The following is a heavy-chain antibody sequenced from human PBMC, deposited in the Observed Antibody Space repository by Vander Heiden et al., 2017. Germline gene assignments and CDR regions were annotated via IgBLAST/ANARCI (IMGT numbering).Heavy chain of an antibody. CDR2: IQNGGST. J-gene: IGHJ4*02. CDR1: GDSIKTYY. D-gene: IGHD3-10*02. CDR3: ARDKEHTYGRAFGY. V-gene: IGHV4-59*12. Sequence: QVHLQASGPGLVKPSATLSLTCPVFGDSIKTYYWSWIRQPPGKGLEWIGYIQNGGSTVYNPSLKSRATILVDTSKNQFSLRLGSVTAADTALYYCARDKEHTYGRAFGYWGQGALVTVSS.